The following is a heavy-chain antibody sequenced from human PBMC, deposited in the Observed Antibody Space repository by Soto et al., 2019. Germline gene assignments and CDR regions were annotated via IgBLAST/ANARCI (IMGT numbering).Heavy chain of an antibody. D-gene: IGHD6-13*01. Sequence: GGSLRLSCAASGFTFSNYAMNWVRQAPGKGLEWVAVIWYDGSNKYYADSVKGRFTISRDNSKNTLYLQMNSLRAEDTAVYYCARGVSLVGIAAPYGMDVWGQGTTVTVSS. CDR3: ARGVSLVGIAAPYGMDV. CDR2: IWYDGSNK. CDR1: GFTFSNYA. V-gene: IGHV3-33*08. J-gene: IGHJ6*02.